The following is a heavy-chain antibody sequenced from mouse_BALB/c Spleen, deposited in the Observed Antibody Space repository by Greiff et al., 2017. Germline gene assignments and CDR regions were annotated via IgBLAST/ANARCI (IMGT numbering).Heavy chain of an antibody. D-gene: IGHD1-1*01. J-gene: IGHJ2*01. Sequence: EVELVESGGDLVKPGGSLKLSCAASGFTFSSYGMSWVRQTPDKRLEWVATISSGGSYTYYPDSVKGRFTISRDNAKNTLYLQMSSLKSEDTAMYYCARPSYYGSSYRGFDYWGQGTTLTVSS. CDR1: GFTFSSYG. CDR3: ARPSYYGSSYRGFDY. CDR2: ISSGGSYT. V-gene: IGHV5-6*01.